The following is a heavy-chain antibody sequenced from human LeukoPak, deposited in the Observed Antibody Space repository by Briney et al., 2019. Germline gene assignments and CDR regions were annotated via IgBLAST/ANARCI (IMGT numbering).Heavy chain of an antibody. CDR1: GGSINNNDWWNW. D-gene: IGHD3-10*01. J-gene: IGHJ6*03. CDR3: ASVRRGFGESSKYYAYYYMGV. CDR2: IFHSGSS. V-gene: IGHV4-4*02. Sequence: SGTLSLTCAVSGGSINNNDWWNWWSWVRQPPGKGLEWIGEIFHSGSSNYNPSLKSRVTISLDTSKNDFSLKLSSVTAADTAVYYCASVRRGFGESSKYYAYYYMGVWGKGTTVTISS.